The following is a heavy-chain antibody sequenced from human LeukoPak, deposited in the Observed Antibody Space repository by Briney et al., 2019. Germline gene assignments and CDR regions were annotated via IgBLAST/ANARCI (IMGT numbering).Heavy chain of an antibody. V-gene: IGHV4-59*02. CDR3: ARVTHYGSGTYFNIKNYYYFMDV. CDR2: IDSSGST. CDR1: GGSVSSYY. Sequence: PSETLSLTCTVSGGSVSSYYWTWIRQPPGKGLEWIGYIDSSGSTKYNPSLKSRGIISRDTSKSQFSLELTSVTAADTAVYYCARVTHYGSGTYFNIKNYYYFMDVWGKGTSVTISS. J-gene: IGHJ6*03. D-gene: IGHD3-10*01.